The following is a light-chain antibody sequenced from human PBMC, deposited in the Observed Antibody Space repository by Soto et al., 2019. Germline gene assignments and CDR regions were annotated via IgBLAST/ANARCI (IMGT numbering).Light chain of an antibody. CDR3: AAWDDTLDAAV. CDR1: SSNIGGNP. V-gene: IGLV1-44*01. Sequence: QSVLSQPPSASGTPGQRVTISGSGSSSNIGGNPVTWYQQFPGTAPKLLIYSDDQRPSGVPDRFSGSRSGTSASLAIGLQSEDEADYYCAAWDDTLDAAVFGGGTQLTVL. CDR2: SDD. J-gene: IGLJ7*01.